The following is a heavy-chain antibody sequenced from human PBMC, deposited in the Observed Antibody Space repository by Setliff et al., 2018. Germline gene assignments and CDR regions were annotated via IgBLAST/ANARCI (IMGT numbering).Heavy chain of an antibody. D-gene: IGHD3-10*01. CDR1: GESFSGHY. Sequence: PSETLSLTCAVYGESFSGHYWSWIRQPPGKGLEWIGEINHSGSTNYNPSLKSRVTISVDTSKNQFSLKLSSVTAADTAVYYCARLSHAYYYGSGSYFGFDPWGQGTLVTVSS. V-gene: IGHV4-34*01. J-gene: IGHJ5*02. CDR2: INHSGST. CDR3: ARLSHAYYYGSGSYFGFDP.